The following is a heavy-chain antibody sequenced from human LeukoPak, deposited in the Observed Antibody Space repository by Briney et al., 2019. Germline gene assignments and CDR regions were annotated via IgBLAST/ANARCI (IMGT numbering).Heavy chain of an antibody. CDR1: GFTLSKYW. CDR3: ATKQWLAPPPDS. V-gene: IGHV3-74*01. D-gene: IGHD6-19*01. Sequence: GGSLRLSCAVSGFTLSKYWMLWVRQAPGKGLESVSRINTDRTVTTYADSVNDRFTVSRDNADNTMFLQMSSVGDEDTAVYYCATKQWLAPPPDSWGQGTPVTVSS. CDR2: INTDRTVT. J-gene: IGHJ4*02.